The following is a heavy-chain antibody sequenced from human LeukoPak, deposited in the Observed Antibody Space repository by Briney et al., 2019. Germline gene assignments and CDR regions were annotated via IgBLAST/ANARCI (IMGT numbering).Heavy chain of an antibody. V-gene: IGHV3-30*18. J-gene: IGHJ5*02. D-gene: IGHD1-26*01. CDR2: ISYDGSNK. Sequence: GGSLRLSCAASGFTFSSYGMHWVRRAPGKGLEWVALISYDGSNKYYADSVKGRFTISRDNSKNTLYLQMNSLRAEDTAVYYCAKWESGSYLGKWFDPWGQGTLVTVSS. CDR3: AKWESGSYLGKWFDP. CDR1: GFTFSSYG.